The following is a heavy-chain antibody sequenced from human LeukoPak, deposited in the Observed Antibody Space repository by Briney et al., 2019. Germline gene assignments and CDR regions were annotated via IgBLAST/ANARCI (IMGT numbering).Heavy chain of an antibody. V-gene: IGHV1-69*13. CDR3: ARAPDYGDFPFDY. CDR2: IIPIFGTA. Sequence: SVKVSCKASGGTFISYAISWVRQAPGQGLEWMGGIIPIFGTANYAQKFQGRVTITADESTSTAYMELSSLRSEDTAVYYCARAPDYGDFPFDYWGQGTLVTVSS. CDR1: GGTFISYA. J-gene: IGHJ4*02. D-gene: IGHD4-17*01.